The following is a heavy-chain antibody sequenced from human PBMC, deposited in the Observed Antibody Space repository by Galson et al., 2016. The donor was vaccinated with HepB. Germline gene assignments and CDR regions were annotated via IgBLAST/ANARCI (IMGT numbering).Heavy chain of an antibody. D-gene: IGHD1-26*01. J-gene: IGHJ4*01. CDR1: GFTFSNFG. Sequence: SLRLSCAASGFTFSNFGMHWVRQAPGKGLEWVAVISHDETDKYYVDSVKGRFTISRENSKNTLSLQMNTLRPEDTAVYYFSKDRPAYSGSYWGYFDYWGQGTLVTVSS. V-gene: IGHV3-30*18. CDR2: ISHDETDK. CDR3: SKDRPAYSGSYWGYFDY.